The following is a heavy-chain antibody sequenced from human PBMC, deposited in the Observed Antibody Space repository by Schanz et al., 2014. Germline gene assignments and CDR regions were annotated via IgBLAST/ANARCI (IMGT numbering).Heavy chain of an antibody. CDR3: AKARRKSNCSGGRCFHYSYYGMDV. D-gene: IGHD2-15*01. V-gene: IGHV3-48*01. CDR1: GFSFSSYS. J-gene: IGHJ6*02. Sequence: EADLVESGGGLIQRGESLRLSCSASGFSFSSYSMNWVRQAPGKGLEWLSYIDGKSTTVYYADSVKGRFTVSRDNARNSLYLHMNSLRAEDTAVYYCAKARRKSNCSGGRCFHYSYYGMDVWGQGTTVTVSS. CDR2: IDGKSTTV.